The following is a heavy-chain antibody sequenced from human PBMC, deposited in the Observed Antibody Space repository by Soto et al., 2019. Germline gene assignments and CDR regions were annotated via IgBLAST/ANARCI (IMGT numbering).Heavy chain of an antibody. Sequence: GGSLRLSCEASGFSFSTFDMSWVRQAPGKGLECVSFIRGSEGTTYYADSVRGRFTISRDNSRNTLYLQMGSLRAEDTAVYYCARSDGYNFAYWGQGTLVTVSS. D-gene: IGHD5-12*01. CDR1: GFSFSTFD. CDR3: ARSDGYNFAY. V-gene: IGHV3-23*01. CDR2: IRGSEGTT. J-gene: IGHJ4*02.